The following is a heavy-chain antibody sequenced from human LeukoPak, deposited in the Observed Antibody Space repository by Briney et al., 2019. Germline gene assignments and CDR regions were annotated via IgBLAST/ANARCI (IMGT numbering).Heavy chain of an antibody. Sequence: GRSLRLSCAASGFTFSSYAMHWVRQAPGKGLEWVAVISYDGSNKYYADSVKGRFTISRDNSKNTLYLQMNSLRAEDTAVYYCARVMGAKTNGGGDAFDIWGQGTMVTVSS. CDR2: ISYDGSNK. J-gene: IGHJ3*02. D-gene: IGHD1-14*01. CDR1: GFTFSSYA. V-gene: IGHV3-30*04. CDR3: ARVMGAKTNGGGDAFDI.